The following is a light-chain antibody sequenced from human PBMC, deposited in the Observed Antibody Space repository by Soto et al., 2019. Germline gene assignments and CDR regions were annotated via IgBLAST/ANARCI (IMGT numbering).Light chain of an antibody. CDR3: QQYNNAGRWA. Sequence: IVRRQSRSTMSXXPGEXATVXSWXSQSVSSNLAWYQQKPGQAPRLLIYGASTMATRIPASFSGTRSGTEFTLTISSMQAEDFAVSYCQQYNNAGRWAFAQGTKLDIK. J-gene: IGKJ1*01. CDR2: GAS. CDR1: QSVSSN. V-gene: IGKV3-15*01.